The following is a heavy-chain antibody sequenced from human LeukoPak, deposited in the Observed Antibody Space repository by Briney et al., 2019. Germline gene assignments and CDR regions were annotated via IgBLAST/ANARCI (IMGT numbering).Heavy chain of an antibody. J-gene: IGHJ5*02. CDR2: INHRGTT. V-gene: IGHV4-34*01. Sequence: SETLSLTCAVYGDSFSGYYWSWIRQPPGKGLEWIAEINHRGTTHYNPSLKSRVNISADTSKNQFSLHLDSVTAADTAVYYCAKHSNWNAGVDWFDPWGQGTLVTVSS. CDR1: GDSFSGYY. D-gene: IGHD1-20*01. CDR3: AKHSNWNAGVDWFDP.